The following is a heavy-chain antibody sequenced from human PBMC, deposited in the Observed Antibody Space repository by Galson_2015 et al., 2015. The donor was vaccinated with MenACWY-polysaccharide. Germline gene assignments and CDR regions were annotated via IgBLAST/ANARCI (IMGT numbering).Heavy chain of an antibody. CDR3: ARVGCTGSTCYFAH. D-gene: IGHD3-10*02. J-gene: IGHJ4*02. CDR2: IIPIAGMV. CDR1: GGTFSDYG. V-gene: IGHV1-69*04. Sequence: SVKVSCKASGGTFSDYGFGWVRQAPGQGLEWMGRIIPIAGMVNYAQKFKGRITITADRSTTTAHLEVSSLTSEDTAVYYCARVGCTGSTCYFAHWGQGTLVTVSS.